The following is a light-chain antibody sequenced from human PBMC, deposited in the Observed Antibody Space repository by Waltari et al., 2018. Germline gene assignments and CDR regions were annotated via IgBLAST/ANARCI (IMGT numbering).Light chain of an antibody. J-gene: IGLJ1*01. CDR1: ISTLGKGY. CDR2: DNN. V-gene: IGLV1-51*01. Sequence: QSVLTQPPSVSAAPGQKVTISCSGVISTLGKGYVSWYQQVPGTVPKLLIYDNNKRPSVIPDRFSGSKSGTSATLSITGLQTGDEADYYCGTWDDRMRVGVFGTGTKVTVL. CDR3: GTWDDRMRVGV.